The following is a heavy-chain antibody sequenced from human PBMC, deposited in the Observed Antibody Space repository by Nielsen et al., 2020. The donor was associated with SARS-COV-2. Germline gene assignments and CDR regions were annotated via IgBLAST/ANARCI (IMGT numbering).Heavy chain of an antibody. D-gene: IGHD6-19*01. CDR2: IDGNGRNI. CDR1: GFPFSSYE. V-gene: IGHV3-48*03. CDR3: ARESVTGTDAFDI. Sequence: GESLKISCAASGFPFSSYEMNWVRQAPGKALEWLSYIDGNGRNIFYAGSVKGRFTISRDNAENSLSLQMNSLRAEDTAVYYCARESVTGTDAFDIWGQGTVVTVSS. J-gene: IGHJ3*02.